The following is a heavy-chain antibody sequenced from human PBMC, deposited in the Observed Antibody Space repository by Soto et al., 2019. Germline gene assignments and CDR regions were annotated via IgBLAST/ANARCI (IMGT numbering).Heavy chain of an antibody. CDR2: ISGSGGTI. CDR1: GFTLSSYS. V-gene: IGHV3-48*02. CDR3: ARETGLRSSGWSYDVGF. J-gene: IGHJ4*02. D-gene: IGHD6-19*01. Sequence: EVQLVESGGGMVQPGGSLRVSCAASGFTLSSYSMHWVRQAPGKGLEWVSYISGSGGTIYYADSVKGRVTISRDNAKNSLSVQMTSLRDEDTAVYFCARETGLRSSGWSYDVGFWGQGTRVTVSS.